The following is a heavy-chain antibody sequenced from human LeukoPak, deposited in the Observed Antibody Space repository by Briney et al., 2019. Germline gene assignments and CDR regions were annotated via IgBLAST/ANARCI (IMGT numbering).Heavy chain of an antibody. CDR1: GFTFSSYG. V-gene: IGHV3-23*01. D-gene: IGHD6-19*01. CDR2: ISGSGGST. CDR3: ARCESGWRPIPDY. Sequence: PGGSLRLSCAASGFTFSSYGMSWVRQAPGKGLEWVSAISGSGGSTYYADSVKGRFTISRDNSKNTLYLQMNSLRAEDTAVYYCARCESGWRPIPDYWGQGTLVTVSS. J-gene: IGHJ4*02.